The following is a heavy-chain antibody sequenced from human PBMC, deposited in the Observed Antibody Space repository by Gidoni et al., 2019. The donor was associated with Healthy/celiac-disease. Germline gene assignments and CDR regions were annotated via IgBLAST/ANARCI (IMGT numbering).Heavy chain of an antibody. D-gene: IGHD3-3*01. Sequence: EVQLVESGGGLVQLGGSLRLSCAAHGFTLCSDWRPWVRQAPGKGLVWVSRINSDGSSTSYADSVKGRFTISRDNAKNTLYLQMNSLRAEDTAVYYCARGARSIFGVVITTTPIDYWGQGTLVTVSS. CDR3: ARGARSIFGVVITTTPIDY. CDR2: INSDGSST. CDR1: GFTLCSDW. V-gene: IGHV3-74*01. J-gene: IGHJ4*02.